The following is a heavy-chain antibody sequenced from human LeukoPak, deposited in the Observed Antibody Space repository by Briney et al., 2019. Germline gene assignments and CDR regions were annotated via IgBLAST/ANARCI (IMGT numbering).Heavy chain of an antibody. CDR2: ISYDGSNK. J-gene: IGHJ5*02. CDR1: GFTFSSYA. CDR3: ARGSVPYYDYGWFDP. V-gene: IGHV3-30-3*01. Sequence: PGRSLRLSCAASGFTFSSYAMHWVRQAPGKGLEWVAVISYDGSNKYYADSVKGRFTISRDNSKNTLYLQMNSLRSEDTAVYYCARGSVPYYDYGWFDPWGQGALVTVSS. D-gene: IGHD3-22*01.